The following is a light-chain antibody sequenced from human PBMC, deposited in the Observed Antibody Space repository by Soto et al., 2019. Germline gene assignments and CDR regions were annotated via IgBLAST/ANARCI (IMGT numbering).Light chain of an antibody. Sequence: DIVMTQSPLSLPVTPGEPASISCRSSQSLLHSNGYNYLDWYLQKPVQSPQLLIYLGSNRASGVPDRFSVSGSGTDFTLKIRRVEAEDVGVYYCIQALQTPFTFGGGTKVEIK. V-gene: IGKV2-28*01. J-gene: IGKJ4*01. CDR1: QSLLHSNGYNY. CDR3: IQALQTPFT. CDR2: LGS.